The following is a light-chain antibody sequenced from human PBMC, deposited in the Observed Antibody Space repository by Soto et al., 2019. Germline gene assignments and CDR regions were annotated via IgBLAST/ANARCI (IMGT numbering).Light chain of an antibody. J-gene: IGKJ2*03. V-gene: IGKV1-39*01. CDR2: VAS. Sequence: DIQMTQSPSSLSASVGDRVTITCRASQSIRSYSNWDQQKPGKAPNLLIYVASSLQTGVPSRFSGSGSGTEFTLTISSVQPEDFATYYCQQSYTTPYSFGQGTKREI. CDR1: QSIRSY. CDR3: QQSYTTPYS.